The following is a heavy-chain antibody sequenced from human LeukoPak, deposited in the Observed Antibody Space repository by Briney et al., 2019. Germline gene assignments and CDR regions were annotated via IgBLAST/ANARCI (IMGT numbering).Heavy chain of an antibody. CDR2: ISYDGSNK. CDR3: AKGAIWFGGKLDY. D-gene: IGHD3-10*01. Sequence: GRSLRLSCAASGFTFSSYGMHWVRQAPGKGLEWVAVISYDGSNKYYADSVKGRFTISRDNSKNTLYLQMNSLRAEDTAVYYCAKGAIWFGGKLDYWGQGTLVTVSS. CDR1: GFTFSSYG. V-gene: IGHV3-30*18. J-gene: IGHJ4*02.